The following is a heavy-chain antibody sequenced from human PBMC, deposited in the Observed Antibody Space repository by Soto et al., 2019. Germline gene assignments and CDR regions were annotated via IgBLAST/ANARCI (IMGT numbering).Heavy chain of an antibody. CDR3: ARANYGSYDY. Sequence: GGSLRLSCAASGFTFSSYAMHWVRQAPGKGLEYVSAISSNGGSTYYADSVKGRFPISRDNSKNTLYLQMGSLRAEDMAVYYCARANYGSYDYWGQGTLVTVSS. J-gene: IGHJ4*02. CDR1: GFTFSSYA. V-gene: IGHV3-64*02. CDR2: ISSNGGST. D-gene: IGHD6-6*01.